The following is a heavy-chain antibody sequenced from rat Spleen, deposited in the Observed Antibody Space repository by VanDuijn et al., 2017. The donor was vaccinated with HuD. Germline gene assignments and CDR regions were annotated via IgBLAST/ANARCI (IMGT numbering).Heavy chain of an antibody. Sequence: QVQLKESGPGLVQPSQTLSLTCTVSGFSLSNYGVIWVRQPPGKGLEWMGVIWGNGDTNYNSALKSRLSISRDTSKSQVYLKMNSRQTEDTATYYCARGDYSSPRGGYWGQGVTVTVSS. D-gene: IGHD1-2*01. V-gene: IGHV2-13*01. CDR3: ARGDYSSPRGGY. CDR2: IWGNGDT. J-gene: IGHJ2*01. CDR1: GFSLSNYG.